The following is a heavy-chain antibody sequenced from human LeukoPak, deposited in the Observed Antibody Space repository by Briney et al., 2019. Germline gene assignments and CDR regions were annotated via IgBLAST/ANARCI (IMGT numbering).Heavy chain of an antibody. D-gene: IGHD3-3*01. Sequence: GASVKVSCKASGYTFTSYYMHWVRQAPGQGLEWMGIINPSGGSTSYAQKFQGRVTITADESTSTAYMELSSLRSEDTAVYYCARYLHNYDFWSGYYLDWFDPWGQGTLVTVSS. J-gene: IGHJ5*02. V-gene: IGHV1-46*01. CDR2: INPSGGST. CDR3: ARYLHNYDFWSGYYLDWFDP. CDR1: GYTFTSYY.